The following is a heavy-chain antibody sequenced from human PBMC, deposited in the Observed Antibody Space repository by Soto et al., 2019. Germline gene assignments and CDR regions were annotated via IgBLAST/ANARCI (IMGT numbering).Heavy chain of an antibody. CDR1: GFTLSSYW. CDR3: ARGGRSGSLDY. Sequence: GGSLRLSCAASGFTLSSYWMSWVRQAPGKGLEWVANIKQDGNEKYYVDSVEGRFTISRDNANNSLYLQMDSLRADDTAVYYCARGGRSGSLDYWGQGTLVTVSS. J-gene: IGHJ4*02. CDR2: IKQDGNEK. V-gene: IGHV3-7*01. D-gene: IGHD6-19*01.